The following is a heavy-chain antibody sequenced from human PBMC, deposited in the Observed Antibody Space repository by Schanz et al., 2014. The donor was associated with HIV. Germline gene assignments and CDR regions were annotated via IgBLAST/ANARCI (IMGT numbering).Heavy chain of an antibody. J-gene: IGHJ4*02. V-gene: IGHV3-30*18. CDR2: ISYDGSNK. CDR1: GFMFSSYG. Sequence: VQLLESGGGLVQPGGSLRVSCAASGFMFSSYGMSWVRQAPGKGLEWVTFISYDGSNKYYADSVKGRFTISRDNSKNMLYLQMNSLRAEDTALYFCANDPELTTITGYFDSWGQGTLVTVSS. CDR3: ANDPELTTITGYFDS. D-gene: IGHD4-4*01.